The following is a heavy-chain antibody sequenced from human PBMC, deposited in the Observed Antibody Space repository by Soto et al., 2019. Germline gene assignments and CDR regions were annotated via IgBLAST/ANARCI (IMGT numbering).Heavy chain of an antibody. Sequence: QVQLVESGGGVVQPGRSLRLSCAASGFTFSSYGMHWVRQAPGKGLEWVAVISYDGSNKYYADSVKGRFTISRDNSKNSLYLQMNSLRADDTAVYYCAKGGVGAGQLWPLYYYGMDVWGQGTTVTVSS. J-gene: IGHJ6*02. V-gene: IGHV3-30*18. CDR3: AKGGVGAGQLWPLYYYGMDV. CDR2: ISYDGSNK. CDR1: GFTFSSYG. D-gene: IGHD5-18*01.